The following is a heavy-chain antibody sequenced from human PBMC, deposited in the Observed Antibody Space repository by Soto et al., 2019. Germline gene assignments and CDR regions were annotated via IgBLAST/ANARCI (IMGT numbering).Heavy chain of an antibody. D-gene: IGHD2-15*01. CDR3: AKGHCSGGSCYSGGWFDP. CDR1: GFTFDDYA. V-gene: IGHV3-9*01. CDR2: ISWNSGSI. J-gene: IGHJ5*02. Sequence: EVQLVESGGGLVQPGRSLRLSCAASGFTFDDYAMHWVRQAPGKGLEWVSGISWNSGSIGYADSVKGRFTISRDNAKNSLYLQMNSLRAEDTAVYYCAKGHCSGGSCYSGGWFDPLGQGTLVTVSS.